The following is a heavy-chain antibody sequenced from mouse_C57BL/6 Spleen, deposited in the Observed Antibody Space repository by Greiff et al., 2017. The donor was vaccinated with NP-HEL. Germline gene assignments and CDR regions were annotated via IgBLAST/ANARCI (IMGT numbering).Heavy chain of an antibody. V-gene: IGHV1-82*01. J-gene: IGHJ1*03. CDR2: IYPGDGDT. CDR1: GYAFSSSW. CDR3: AITTVVATRWYFDV. D-gene: IGHD1-1*01. Sequence: QVQLKESGPELVKPGASVKISCKASGYAFSSSWMNWVKQRPGKGLEWIGRIYPGDGDTNYNGKFKGKATLTADKSSSTAYMQLSSLTSEDSAVYFGAITTVVATRWYFDVWGTGTTVTVSS.